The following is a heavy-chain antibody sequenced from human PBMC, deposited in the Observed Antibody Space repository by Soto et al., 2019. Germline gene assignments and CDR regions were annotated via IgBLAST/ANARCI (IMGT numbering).Heavy chain of an antibody. D-gene: IGHD3-10*01. Sequence: PSETLSLTCTVSGGSISSYYWSWIRQPPGKGLEWIGSIYYSGSTYYNPSLKSRVTISVDTSKNQFSLKLSSVTAADTAVYYCAGEAIYYGSGRYLYYFDYWGQGTLVTVSS. V-gene: IGHV4-59*05. CDR2: IYYSGST. CDR1: GGSISSYY. CDR3: AGEAIYYGSGRYLYYFDY. J-gene: IGHJ4*02.